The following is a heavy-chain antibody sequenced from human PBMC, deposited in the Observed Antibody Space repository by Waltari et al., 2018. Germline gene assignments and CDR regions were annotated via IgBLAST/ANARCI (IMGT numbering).Heavy chain of an antibody. CDR3: ASAYDASNPLDAIDI. Sequence: QVQLVQSGAEVKKPGASVKVSCKASGYTFTGYYMHWVRQAPGQGLEWMGWINPNSGGTNYAQKFQGRVTMTRDTSISTAYMELSRVRSDDAAVYSCASAYDASNPLDAIDIGGQGTMVSITS. V-gene: IGHV1-2*02. J-gene: IGHJ3*02. CDR1: GYTFTGYY. CDR2: INPNSGGT. D-gene: IGHD3-22*01.